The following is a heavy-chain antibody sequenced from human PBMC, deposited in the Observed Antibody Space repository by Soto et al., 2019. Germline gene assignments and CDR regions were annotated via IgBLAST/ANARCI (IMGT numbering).Heavy chain of an antibody. CDR3: VCHRSGWTYSSSY. CDR2: INHSGST. J-gene: IGHJ4*02. Sequence: RQPPGKGLEWIGEINHSGSTNYNPSLKSRVTISVDTSKNHFSLKLSSVTAADTAVYYCVCHRSGWTYSSSYWGQGTLVHV. V-gene: IGHV4-34*01. D-gene: IGHD6-19*01.